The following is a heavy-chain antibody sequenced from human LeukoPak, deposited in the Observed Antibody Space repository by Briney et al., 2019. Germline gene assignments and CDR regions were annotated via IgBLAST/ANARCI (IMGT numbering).Heavy chain of an antibody. CDR2: FDPEDGET. CDR1: GYTFTNYY. Sequence: ASVKVSCKASGYTFTNYYMHWVRQAPGKGLEWMGGFDPEDGETIYAQKFQGRVTMTEDTSTDTAYMELSSLRSEDTAVYYCATASMVRGVRDAFDIWGQGTMVTVSS. D-gene: IGHD3-10*01. CDR3: ATASMVRGVRDAFDI. J-gene: IGHJ3*02. V-gene: IGHV1-24*01.